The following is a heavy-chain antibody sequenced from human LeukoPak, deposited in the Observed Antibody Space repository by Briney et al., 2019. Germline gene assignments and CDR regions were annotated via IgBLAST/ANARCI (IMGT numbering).Heavy chain of an antibody. D-gene: IGHD3-22*01. CDR1: GVSVSSGTYY. Sequence: SETLSLTCTVSGVSVSSGTYYWGWIRQPPGKGLEWIGNIHYSGSTYYNPSLKSRLTMSVDTSKNQFSLNLSSVTAADTAVYYCARHTNNYDSSGYYQVFDYWGQGTLVTVSS. CDR2: IHYSGST. J-gene: IGHJ4*02. V-gene: IGHV4-39*01. CDR3: ARHTNNYDSSGYYQVFDY.